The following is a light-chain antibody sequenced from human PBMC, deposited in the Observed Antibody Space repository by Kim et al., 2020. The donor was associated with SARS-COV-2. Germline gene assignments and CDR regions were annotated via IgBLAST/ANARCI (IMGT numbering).Light chain of an antibody. J-gene: IGKJ3*01. V-gene: IGKV1-39*01. CDR2: AAS. CDR3: QQTYIAPVT. CDR1: QNINSH. Sequence: DIQMTQSPSSLSASVGDRVTITCRTSQNINSHLNWYHQKPGRAPKLLIYAASTLQGGVPSRFSGSGSETDFTLTISSLQPEDFATYFWQQTYIAPVTFGPGTRVDIK.